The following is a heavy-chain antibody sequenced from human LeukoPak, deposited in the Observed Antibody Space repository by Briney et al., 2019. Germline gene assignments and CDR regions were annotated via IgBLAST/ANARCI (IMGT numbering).Heavy chain of an antibody. CDR2: IYYSGST. V-gene: IGHV4-59*01. Sequence: PSETLSLTCTVSGGSISSYYWSWIRQPPGKGLEWIGYIYYSGSTNYNPSLKSRVTISVDTSKNQFSLKLSSVTAADTAVYYCARDRGGSYQDYWGQGTLVTVSS. CDR3: ARDRGGSYQDY. J-gene: IGHJ4*02. CDR1: GGSISSYY. D-gene: IGHD1-26*01.